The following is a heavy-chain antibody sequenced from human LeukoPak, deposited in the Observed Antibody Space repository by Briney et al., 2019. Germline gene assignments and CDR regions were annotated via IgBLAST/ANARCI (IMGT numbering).Heavy chain of an antibody. CDR3: ARDFQEVLPAATGYFDY. J-gene: IGHJ4*02. V-gene: IGHV3-30*04. CDR2: ISYDGSNK. D-gene: IGHD2-2*01. Sequence: PGRSLRLSCAASGFTFSSYAMHWVRQAPGKGLEWVAVISYDGSNKYYADSVKGRFTISRDNSKNTLYLQMNSLRAEDTAVYYCARDFQEVLPAATGYFDYWGQGTLVTVSS. CDR1: GFTFSSYA.